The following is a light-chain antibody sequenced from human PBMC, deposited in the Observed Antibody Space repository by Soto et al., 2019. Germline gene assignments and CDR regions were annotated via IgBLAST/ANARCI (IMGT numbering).Light chain of an antibody. CDR3: QQSDSSPYT. CDR1: QSIRSY. V-gene: IGKV1-39*01. J-gene: IGKJ2*01. CDR2: AAS. Sequence: DIQMTQSPSSLSASVGDRVTITCRSSQSIRSYLNWYEQKPGKAPKLLIYAASSLQSWVPSRFRGSGSGTDFTLTISSLQPEDFATYYCQQSDSSPYTFGQGAKLEIK.